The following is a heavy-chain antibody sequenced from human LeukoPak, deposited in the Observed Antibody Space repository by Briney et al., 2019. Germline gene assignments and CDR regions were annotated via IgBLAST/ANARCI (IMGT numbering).Heavy chain of an antibody. J-gene: IGHJ6*01. CDR2: ISGSGGIT. D-gene: IGHD6-13*01. Sequence: GGSLRLSCAPSGFTFNTYAMSWVRQAPGKGLEWVSSISGSGGITYFADSMKGRSTISRDNSNNTLYLQMSSLRAEDTAVYYCAKDSRYSSHWYYHTLDVRGQGTTVTVSS. CDR1: GFTFNTYA. V-gene: IGHV3-23*01. CDR3: AKDSRYSSHWYYHTLDV.